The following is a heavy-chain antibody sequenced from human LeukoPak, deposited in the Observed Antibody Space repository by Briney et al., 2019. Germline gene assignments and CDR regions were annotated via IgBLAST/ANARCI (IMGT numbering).Heavy chain of an antibody. CDR1: GFTFSSYD. CDR3: ARELGRRYFDY. Sequence: GGSLRLSCAASGFTFSSYDIHWVRQAPGKGLEWVAVIWYDGSNKYYADSVKGRFTISRDNSKNTLYLQMNSLRAEDTAVYYCARELGRRYFDYWSQGTLVTVSS. CDR2: IWYDGSNK. V-gene: IGHV3-33*01. D-gene: IGHD7-27*01. J-gene: IGHJ4*02.